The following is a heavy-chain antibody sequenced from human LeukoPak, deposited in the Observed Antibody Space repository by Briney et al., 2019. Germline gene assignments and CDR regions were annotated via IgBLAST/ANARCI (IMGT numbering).Heavy chain of an antibody. V-gene: IGHV3-23*01. Sequence: GGSLRLSCAASGFTFSTFAMIWVRQPPGKGLEWVSSIFPSGGEIHYADSVRGRFTISRDSSKSTLSLQMNSLRAEDTAIYYCATYRQVLFPFESWGQGTLVTVSS. CDR3: ATYRQVLFPFES. CDR2: IFPSGGEI. J-gene: IGHJ4*02. CDR1: GFTFSTFA. D-gene: IGHD2-8*02.